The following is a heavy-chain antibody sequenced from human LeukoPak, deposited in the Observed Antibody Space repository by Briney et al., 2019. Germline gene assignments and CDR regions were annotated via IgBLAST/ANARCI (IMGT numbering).Heavy chain of an antibody. D-gene: IGHD1-26*01. Sequence: GRSLRLSCAASGFTFSSYGLHWVRQAPGKGLEWVAVISYDGSNKYYADSVKGRFTISRDNSKNTLYLQMNSLRAEDTAVYYCAKAQYSGSHSWFDPWGQGTLVTVSS. J-gene: IGHJ5*02. CDR3: AKAQYSGSHSWFDP. V-gene: IGHV3-30*18. CDR2: ISYDGSNK. CDR1: GFTFSSYG.